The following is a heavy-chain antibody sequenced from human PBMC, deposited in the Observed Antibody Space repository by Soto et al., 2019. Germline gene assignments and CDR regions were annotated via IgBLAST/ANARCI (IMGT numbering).Heavy chain of an antibody. CDR2: VYYSGST. CDR3: ARYSSTSYWFEP. Sequence: SETLSLTCSVSGGSISVYYWNWIRQPPGKGLEWIGDVYYSGSTNYNPSLKSRVTISVDTSKNQFSLKLSSVTAADTAAYYCARYSSTSYWFEPWGQGTLVTVSS. V-gene: IGHV4-59*01. D-gene: IGHD6-13*01. CDR1: GGSISVYY. J-gene: IGHJ5*02.